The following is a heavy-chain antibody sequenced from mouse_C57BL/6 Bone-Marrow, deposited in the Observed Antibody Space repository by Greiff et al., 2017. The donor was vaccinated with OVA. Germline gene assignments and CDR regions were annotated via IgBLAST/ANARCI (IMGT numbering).Heavy chain of an antibody. CDR1: GFTFTDYY. J-gene: IGHJ4*01. Sequence: EVKLMESGGGLVQPGGSLSLSCAASGFTFTDYYMSWVRQPPGQALEWLGFIRNKANGYTPEYSASVKGRFTISRDNSQSIVYLQMNALRAEDSATYYCARDRDYYCSSPYAMDYWGQGTSVTVSS. V-gene: IGHV7-3*01. CDR2: IRNKANGYTP. CDR3: ARDRDYYCSSPYAMDY. D-gene: IGHD1-1*01.